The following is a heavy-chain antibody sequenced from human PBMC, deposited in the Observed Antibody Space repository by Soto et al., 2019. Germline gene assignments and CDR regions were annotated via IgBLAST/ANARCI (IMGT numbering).Heavy chain of an antibody. D-gene: IGHD1-26*01. J-gene: IGHJ5*02. CDR2: ISGSGGST. V-gene: IGHV3-23*01. CDR3: AKDQGIDGFDP. CDR1: GFAFSSAS. Sequence: GGSLRLSCAGSGFAFSSASMNWVRQAPGKGLEWVSAISGSGGSTYYADSVKGRFTISRDNSKNTLYLQMNSLRAEDTAVYYCAKDQGIDGFDPWGQGTLVTVSS.